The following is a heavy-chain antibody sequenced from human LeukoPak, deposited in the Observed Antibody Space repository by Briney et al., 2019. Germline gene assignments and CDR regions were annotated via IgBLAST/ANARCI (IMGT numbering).Heavy chain of an antibody. J-gene: IGHJ3*02. CDR2: ISYIGST. CDR1: DDSFSSHY. Sequence: SETLSLTCAASDDSFSSHYWTWIRQPPGKGLEWIGYISYIGSTNYNPSLKSRVTISIDTSRNQFSLRLSSVTAADTAVYYCARDLVTVTKGFDIWGQGTMVSVSS. CDR3: ARDLVTVTKGFDI. V-gene: IGHV4-59*11. D-gene: IGHD4-17*01.